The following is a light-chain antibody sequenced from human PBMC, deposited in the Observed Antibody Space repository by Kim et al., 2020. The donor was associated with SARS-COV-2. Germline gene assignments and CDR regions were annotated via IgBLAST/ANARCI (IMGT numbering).Light chain of an antibody. CDR1: QSVASK. J-gene: IGKJ4*01. CDR2: ETS. Sequence: ETVMTQSPATLSVSPGEGATLSCRASQSVASKLAWYQQKPGQAPRLLIFETSTRATGVSARFSGSGSGAEFTLTVNNLQSEDSAVYYCQQYNSWPLTFGGGTQVDIK. CDR3: QQYNSWPLT. V-gene: IGKV3-15*01.